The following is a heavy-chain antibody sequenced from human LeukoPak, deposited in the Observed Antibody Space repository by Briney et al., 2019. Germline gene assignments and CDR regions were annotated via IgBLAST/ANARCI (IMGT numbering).Heavy chain of an antibody. J-gene: IGHJ3*02. D-gene: IGHD6-13*01. CDR3: AREEQPLI. Sequence: GRSLRLSCAASGFTFDDYAMHWVRQAPGKGLEWVSGISWNSGSIGYADSVKGRFTISRDNAKNSLYLQMNSLRAEDTAVYYCAREEQPLIWGQGTMVTVSS. V-gene: IGHV3-9*01. CDR2: ISWNSGSI. CDR1: GFTFDDYA.